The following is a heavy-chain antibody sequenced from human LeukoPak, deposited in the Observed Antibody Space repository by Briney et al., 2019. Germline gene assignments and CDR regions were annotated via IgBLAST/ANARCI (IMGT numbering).Heavy chain of an antibody. CDR3: ARPHRYCSSTSCYSRPGGYYYMDV. D-gene: IGHD2-2*02. V-gene: IGHV4-4*02. Sequence: SGTLSLTCDVSGGPITSSNWWTWVRQPPGKGLEWIGEIYHLDRTNYNPSLRSRVTMSLDKSKNQFSLKLNYVTAADTAVYYCARPHRYCSSTSCYSRPGGYYYMDVWGKGTTVTVSS. J-gene: IGHJ6*03. CDR1: GGPITSSNW. CDR2: IYHLDRT.